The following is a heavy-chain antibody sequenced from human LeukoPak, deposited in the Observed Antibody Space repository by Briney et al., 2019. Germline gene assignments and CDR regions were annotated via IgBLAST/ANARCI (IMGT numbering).Heavy chain of an antibody. D-gene: IGHD1-7*01. Sequence: GGSLRLSCAASGFTVSSNYMSWVRQAPGKGLEWVSVIYSGGSTYYADSVKGRFTISRDNAKNSLYLQMNGLRAEDTAAYYCARGATDTTRWFDPWGQGTLVTVSS. V-gene: IGHV3-66*01. CDR1: GFTVSSNY. CDR2: IYSGGST. J-gene: IGHJ5*02. CDR3: ARGATDTTRWFDP.